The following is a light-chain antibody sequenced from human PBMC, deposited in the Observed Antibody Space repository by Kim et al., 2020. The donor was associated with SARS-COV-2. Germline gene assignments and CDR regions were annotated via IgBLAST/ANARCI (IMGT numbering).Light chain of an antibody. CDR2: DAS. J-gene: IGKJ4*01. CDR1: HDISIF. V-gene: IGKV1-33*01. CDR3: QQFDNLPLT. Sequence: ASVGDRVTITCQASHDISIFLNWFQQKPGEAAKLLISDASSLETGLPSRFSGSGSGTHFTFTISSLQPGDVATYYCQQFDNLPLTFGGGTKVDIK.